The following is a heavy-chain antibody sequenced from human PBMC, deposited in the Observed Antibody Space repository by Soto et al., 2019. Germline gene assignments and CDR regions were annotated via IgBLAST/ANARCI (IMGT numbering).Heavy chain of an antibody. CDR2: INAGNGNT. CDR1: GYTFTSYA. D-gene: IGHD3-9*01. Sequence: ASVKVSCKASGYTFTSYAMHWVRQARGQRLEWMGWINAGNGNTKYAQKLQGRVTMTTDTSTSTAYMELRSLRSDDTAVYYCAREGTYDILTGYPTGFDPWGQGTLVTVSS. V-gene: IGHV1-3*01. J-gene: IGHJ5*02. CDR3: AREGTYDILTGYPTGFDP.